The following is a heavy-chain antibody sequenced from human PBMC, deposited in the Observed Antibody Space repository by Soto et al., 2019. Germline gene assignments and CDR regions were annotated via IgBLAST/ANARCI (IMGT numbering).Heavy chain of an antibody. Sequence: SETLSLTCTVSGGSISSSSYYWGWIRQPPGKGLEWIGSIYYSGSTYYNPSLKSRVTISVDTSKNQFSLKLSSVTAADTAVYYCARLSTVTALYFDYWGQGTLVTVSS. CDR3: ARLSTVTALYFDY. CDR1: GGSISSSSYY. V-gene: IGHV4-39*01. D-gene: IGHD2-21*02. J-gene: IGHJ4*02. CDR2: IYYSGST.